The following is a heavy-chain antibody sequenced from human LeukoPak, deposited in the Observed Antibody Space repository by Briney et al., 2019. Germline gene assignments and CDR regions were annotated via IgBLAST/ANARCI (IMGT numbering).Heavy chain of an antibody. CDR2: IIPIFGTA. CDR3: ARGVVVVAASVYFDY. J-gene: IGHJ4*02. CDR1: GGTFSSYA. D-gene: IGHD2-15*01. Sequence: SVKVSCKASGGTFSSYAISWVRQAPGQGLEWMGGIIPIFGTANYAQKFQGRVTITTDESTSTAYMELSSLRSEDTAVCYCARGVVVVAASVYFDYWGQGTLVTVSS. V-gene: IGHV1-69*05.